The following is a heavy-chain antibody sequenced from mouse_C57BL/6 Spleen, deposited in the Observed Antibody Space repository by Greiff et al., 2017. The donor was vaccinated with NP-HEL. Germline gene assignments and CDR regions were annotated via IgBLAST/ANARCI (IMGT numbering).Heavy chain of an antibody. CDR1: GYAFSSYW. CDR2: IYPGDGDT. Sequence: VQLQESGAELVKPGASVKISCKASGYAFSSYWMNWVKQRPGKGLEWIGQIYPGDGDTNYNGKFKGKATLTADKSSSTAYMQLSSLTSEDSAVYFCARMTVVVNWYFDVWGTGTTDTVSS. J-gene: IGHJ1*03. V-gene: IGHV1-80*01. CDR3: ARMTVVVNWYFDV. D-gene: IGHD1-1*01.